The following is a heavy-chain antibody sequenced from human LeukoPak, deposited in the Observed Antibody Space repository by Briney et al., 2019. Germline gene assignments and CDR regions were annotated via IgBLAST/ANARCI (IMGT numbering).Heavy chain of an antibody. CDR3: ARASQLLFNY. CDR2: IYHSGST. V-gene: IGHV4-30-2*01. D-gene: IGHD2-2*01. Sequence: SQTLSLTCAVSGGSISSGGYSWSWIRQPPGKGLEWIGYIYHSGSTYYNPSLKSRVTISVDRPKNQFSLKLSSVTAADTAVYYCARASQLLFNYWGQGTLVTVSS. J-gene: IGHJ4*02. CDR1: GGSISSGGYS.